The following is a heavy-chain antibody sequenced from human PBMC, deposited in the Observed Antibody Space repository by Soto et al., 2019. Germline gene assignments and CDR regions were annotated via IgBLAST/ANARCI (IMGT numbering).Heavy chain of an antibody. CDR2: VKNQAEGATT. Sequence: EVQLVESGGGLVKPGVSLRLSCVASGFPFTTVWMNWVRQAPGKGPEWLGRVKNQAEGATTDYAAPANGRFTIFRDDSINAVYLQMTSLRIEDTALYYCTSRIRTTNDNWGQGTLVTVSS. CDR1: GFPFTTVW. CDR3: TSRIRTTNDN. D-gene: IGHD1-1*01. J-gene: IGHJ4*02. V-gene: IGHV3-15*07.